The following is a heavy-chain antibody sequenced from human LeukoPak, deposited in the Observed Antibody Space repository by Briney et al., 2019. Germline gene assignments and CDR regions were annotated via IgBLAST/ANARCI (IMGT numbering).Heavy chain of an antibody. J-gene: IGHJ5*02. Sequence: PGGSLRLSCVASGFTFSSSWMSWVRQGPGKGPEWVANMNQDGSRKYYVDSVKGRFTISRDNAKNSLFLQMNGLRDEDTAVYYCTRDSQGSGTYSTDRWGQGTLVTVSS. CDR1: GFTFSSSW. V-gene: IGHV3-7*01. CDR3: TRDSQGSGTYSTDR. CDR2: MNQDGSRK. D-gene: IGHD3-10*01.